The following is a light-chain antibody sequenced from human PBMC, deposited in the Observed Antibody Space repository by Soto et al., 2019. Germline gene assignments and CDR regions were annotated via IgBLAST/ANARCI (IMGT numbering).Light chain of an antibody. Sequence: SYELTQPPSVSVSPGQTASITCSGDKLGDQYACWYQQKPGQPPVLVIYEDKKRPSGIPERFSGSSSGNTATLTISGTQATDEADYYCQTWDSVTHVVFGGGTKLTVL. CDR3: QTWDSVTHVV. V-gene: IGLV3-1*01. CDR2: EDK. J-gene: IGLJ2*01. CDR1: KLGDQY.